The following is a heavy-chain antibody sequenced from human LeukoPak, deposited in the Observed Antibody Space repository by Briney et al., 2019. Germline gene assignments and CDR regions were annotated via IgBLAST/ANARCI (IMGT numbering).Heavy chain of an antibody. D-gene: IGHD3-16*02. CDR1: GFAFNNYA. J-gene: IGHJ4*02. V-gene: IGHV3-23*01. CDR3: ATYVWGSYRHDY. CDR2: ISGSGGST. Sequence: GGSLRLSCTASGFAFNNYAMGWVRQAPGKGLEWVSAISGSGGSTYYADSVKGRFTISRDNSKNTLYLQMNSLRAEDTAVYYCATYVWGSYRHDYWGQGTLVTVSS.